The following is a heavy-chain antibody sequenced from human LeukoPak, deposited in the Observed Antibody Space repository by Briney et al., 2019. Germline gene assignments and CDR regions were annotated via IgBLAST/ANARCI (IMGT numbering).Heavy chain of an antibody. D-gene: IGHD3-16*01. CDR1: GFTFSNYD. J-gene: IGHJ4*02. V-gene: IGHV3-23*01. Sequence: GGSLRLSCAASGFTFSNYDMSWVRQAPGKGLEWVSVISGSGGSTYHADSGKGPFTISRDNSKNTLFLQMNSLRAEDTAVYYCATDQVYVPDYWGQGTLVTVSS. CDR2: ISGSGGST. CDR3: ATDQVYVPDY.